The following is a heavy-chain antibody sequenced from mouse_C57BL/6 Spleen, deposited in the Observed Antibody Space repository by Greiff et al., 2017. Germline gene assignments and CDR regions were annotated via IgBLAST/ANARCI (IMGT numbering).Heavy chain of an antibody. CDR1: GYAFTNYL. V-gene: IGHV1-54*01. Sequence: LEESGAELVRPGTSVKVSCKASGYAFTNYLIEWVKQRPGQGLEWIGVINPGSGGTNYNEKFKGKETLTADKSSSTAYMQLSSLTSEDSAVYFCARGDGYYVGYYAMDYWGQGTSVTVSS. CDR2: INPGSGGT. CDR3: ARGDGYYVGYYAMDY. D-gene: IGHD2-3*01. J-gene: IGHJ4*01.